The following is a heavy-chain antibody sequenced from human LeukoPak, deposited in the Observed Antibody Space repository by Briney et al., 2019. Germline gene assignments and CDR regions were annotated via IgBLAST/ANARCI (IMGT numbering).Heavy chain of an antibody. D-gene: IGHD5-24*01. CDR3: ATTPPKGSTIHYYYGMDV. CDR2: IIPIFGTA. Sequence: ASVKVSCKASGGSFSSYAISWVRQAPGQGLEWMGGIIPIFGTANYAQKFQGRVTITTDESTSTAYMELSSLRSEDTAVYYCATTPPKGSTIHYYYGMDVWGQGTLVTVSS. CDR1: GGSFSSYA. J-gene: IGHJ6*02. V-gene: IGHV1-69*05.